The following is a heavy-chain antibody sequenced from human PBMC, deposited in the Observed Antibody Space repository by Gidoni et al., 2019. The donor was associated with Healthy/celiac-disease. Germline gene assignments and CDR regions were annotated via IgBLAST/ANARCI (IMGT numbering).Heavy chain of an antibody. Sequence: QVQLVESGGGVVQPGRSLRLSCAASGFTFSSYGMHWVRQAPGKGLEWVAVISYDGSNKYYADSVKGRFTISRDNSKNTLYLQMNSLRAEDTAVYYCAKEEGGGDSSGYYTPFDYWGQGTLVTVSS. CDR3: AKEEGGGDSSGYYTPFDY. CDR2: ISYDGSNK. J-gene: IGHJ4*02. V-gene: IGHV3-30*18. D-gene: IGHD3-22*01. CDR1: GFTFSSYG.